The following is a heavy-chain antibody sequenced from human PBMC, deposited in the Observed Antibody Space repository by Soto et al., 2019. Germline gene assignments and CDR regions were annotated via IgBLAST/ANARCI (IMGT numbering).Heavy chain of an antibody. CDR3: ARVFDSSGFYYIFDY. D-gene: IGHD3-22*01. CDR2: IYYTGNT. Sequence: PSETLSLTCTVSGGSITRGYYWSFIRQHPGKGLEWIGFIYYTGNTFYNPSLKSRLTISVDTSKKQFSLELTSVTAADTAVYYCARVFDSSGFYYIFDYWGQGTLVTVSS. V-gene: IGHV4-31*03. CDR1: GGSITRGYY. J-gene: IGHJ4*02.